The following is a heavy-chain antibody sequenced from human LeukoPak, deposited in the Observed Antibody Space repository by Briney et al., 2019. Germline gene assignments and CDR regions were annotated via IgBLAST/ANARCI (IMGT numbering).Heavy chain of an antibody. V-gene: IGHV4-34*01. CDR1: GESFIGYF. CDR3: ARTSGFFDRIGSYQQNPYYFEY. CDR2: INHSGRT. D-gene: IGHD3-22*01. Sequence: SETLSLTCAVSGESFIGYFWTWIRQPPGKGLEWIGEINHSGRTSYNPSLKSRLSISVDMSKNQFSLRLTSVTVADTAVYYCARTSGFFDRIGSYQQNPYYFEYWGQGSLVTVSS. J-gene: IGHJ4*02.